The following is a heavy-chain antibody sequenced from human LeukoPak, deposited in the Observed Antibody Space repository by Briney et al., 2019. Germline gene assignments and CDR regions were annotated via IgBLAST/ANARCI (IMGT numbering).Heavy chain of an antibody. D-gene: IGHD3-10*02. J-gene: IGHJ4*02. Sequence: TGAPSLTCTDSGGSICTYYWSWFRQPPGKGLEGFVGIYYSGSNNYNPSLKSRITISVDTSKNHLSLKMSTVTAADTALYYCARLCGVTDSFDYWGQGTLVTVSS. CDR2: IYYSGSN. V-gene: IGHV4-59*01. CDR1: GGSICTYY. CDR3: ARLCGVTDSFDY.